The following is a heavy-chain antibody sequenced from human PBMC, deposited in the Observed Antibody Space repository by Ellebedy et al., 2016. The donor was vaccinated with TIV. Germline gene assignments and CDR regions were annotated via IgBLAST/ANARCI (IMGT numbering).Heavy chain of an antibody. CDR2: ISVYGSST. D-gene: IGHD3-10*01. J-gene: IGHJ4*02. CDR1: GVTFRDFA. V-gene: IGHV3-64D*06. CDR3: VKDSGTYYISYYFDF. Sequence: GGSLRLSXSASGVTFRDFAMHWVRQAPGKGLECVSTISVYGSSTYYADSVKGRFTISRDNSKNTLFLQMSSLRAEDTAVYYCVKDSGTYYISYYFDFWGQGTLVTVSS.